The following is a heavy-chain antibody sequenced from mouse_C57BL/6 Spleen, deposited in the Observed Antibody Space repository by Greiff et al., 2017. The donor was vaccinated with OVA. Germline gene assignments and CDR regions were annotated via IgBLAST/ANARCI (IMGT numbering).Heavy chain of an antibody. Sequence: VQLVESGPELVKPGASVKLSCKASGYTFTSYDINWVKQRPGQGLEWIGWIYPRDGSTKYNEKFKGKATLTVDTSSSTAYMELHSLTSEDSAVYFCARRITTVVAHFDYWGQGTTLTVSS. CDR1: GYTFTSYD. V-gene: IGHV1-85*01. D-gene: IGHD1-1*01. CDR2: IYPRDGST. J-gene: IGHJ2*01. CDR3: ARRITTVVAHFDY.